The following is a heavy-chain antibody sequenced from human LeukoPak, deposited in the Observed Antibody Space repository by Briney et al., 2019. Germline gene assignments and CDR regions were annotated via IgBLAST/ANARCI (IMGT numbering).Heavy chain of an antibody. D-gene: IGHD3-3*01. CDR1: GGSISSGGYY. V-gene: IGHV4-31*03. J-gene: IGHJ5*02. Sequence: SEILSLTCTVSGGSISSGGYYWSWIRQHPGKGLEWIGYIYYSGSTYYNPSLKSRVTISVDTSKNQFSLKLSSVTAADTAVYYCARTYDFWSGFRFDPWGQGTLVTVSS. CDR3: ARTYDFWSGFRFDP. CDR2: IYYSGST.